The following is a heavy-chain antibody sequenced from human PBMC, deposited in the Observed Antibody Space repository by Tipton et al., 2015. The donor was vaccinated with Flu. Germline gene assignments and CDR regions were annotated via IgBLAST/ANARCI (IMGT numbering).Heavy chain of an antibody. Sequence: TLSLTCTVSGGSISSYYRSWIRQPPGKGLEWIGYIYYSGSTNYNPSLKSRVTISVDTSKNQFSLKLSSVTAADTAVYYCARGGGSYYFVDAFDIWGQGTMVTVSS. CDR3: ARGGGSYYFVDAFDI. CDR1: GGSISSYY. J-gene: IGHJ3*02. V-gene: IGHV4-59*01. CDR2: IYYSGST. D-gene: IGHD1-26*01.